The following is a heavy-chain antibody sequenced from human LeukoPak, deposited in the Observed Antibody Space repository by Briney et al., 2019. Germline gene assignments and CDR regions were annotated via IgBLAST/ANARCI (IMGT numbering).Heavy chain of an antibody. CDR2: IIPIFGTA. CDR3: ARGAYGDYEGRTT. CDR1: GYSFTGYY. V-gene: IGHV1-69*13. D-gene: IGHD4-17*01. J-gene: IGHJ5*02. Sequence: SVKVSCKASGYSFTGYYMHWVRQAPGQGLEWMGGIIPIFGTANYAQKFQGRVTITADESTSTAYMELSSLRSEDTAVYYCARGAYGDYEGRTTWGQGTLVTVSS.